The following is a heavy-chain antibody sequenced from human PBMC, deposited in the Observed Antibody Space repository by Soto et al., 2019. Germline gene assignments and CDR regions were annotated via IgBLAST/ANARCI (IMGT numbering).Heavy chain of an antibody. J-gene: IGHJ6*02. Sequence: ASVQVSXKSSGYTFTSYDINWVRQATGQGLEWMGWMNPNSGNTGYAQKFQGRVTMTRNTSISTAYMELSSLRSEDTAVYYCARDRSRYFDWLFQAPFYYYGMDVWGQGTTVTVSS. D-gene: IGHD3-9*01. CDR1: GYTFTSYD. V-gene: IGHV1-8*01. CDR3: ARDRSRYFDWLFQAPFYYYGMDV. CDR2: MNPNSGNT.